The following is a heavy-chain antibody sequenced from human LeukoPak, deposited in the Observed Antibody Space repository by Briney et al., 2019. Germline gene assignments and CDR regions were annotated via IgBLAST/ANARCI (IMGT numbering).Heavy chain of an antibody. CDR1: GYSISSGYY. V-gene: IGHV4-38-2*01. Sequence: SETLSLTCAVSGYSISSGYYWGWIRQPPGKGLEWTGSIYHSGSTYYNPSLKSRVTISVDTSKNQFSLKLSSVTAADTAVYYCARVPLLWFGELLQYYFDYWGQGTLVTVSS. CDR2: IYHSGST. CDR3: ARVPLLWFGELLQYYFDY. J-gene: IGHJ4*02. D-gene: IGHD3-10*01.